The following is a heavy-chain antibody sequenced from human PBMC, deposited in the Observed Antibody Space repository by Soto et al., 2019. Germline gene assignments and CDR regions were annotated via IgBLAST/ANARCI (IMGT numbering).Heavy chain of an antibody. CDR2: ISYDGSNK. CDR3: ARGAMTYYYDRSGSDSDSGAFDI. V-gene: IGHV3-30-3*01. CDR1: GFTFTSYA. D-gene: IGHD3-22*01. J-gene: IGHJ3*02. Sequence: GGSLRLSCAASGFTFTSYAMHWVRQAPGKGLEWVAVISYDGSNKYYADSVKGRFTISRDNSKNTLYLQMNSLRAEDTAVYYYARGAMTYYYDRSGSDSDSGAFDIWGQGTMVTVSS.